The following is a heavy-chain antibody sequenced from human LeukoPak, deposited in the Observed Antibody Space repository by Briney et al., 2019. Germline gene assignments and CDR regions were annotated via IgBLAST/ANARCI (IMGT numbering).Heavy chain of an antibody. J-gene: IGHJ4*02. CDR2: ISYDGSNK. Sequence: PGGSLRLSCAASGFTFSSYGMHWVRQAPGKGLEWVAVISYDGSNKYYADSVKGRFTISRDNSKNTLYLQMNSLRAEDTAVYYCAKYSGSYSLDYWGQGTLVTVSS. V-gene: IGHV3-30*18. CDR3: AKYSGSYSLDY. D-gene: IGHD1-26*01. CDR1: GFTFSSYG.